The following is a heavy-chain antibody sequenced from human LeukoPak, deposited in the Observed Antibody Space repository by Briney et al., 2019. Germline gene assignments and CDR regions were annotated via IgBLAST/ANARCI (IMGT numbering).Heavy chain of an antibody. D-gene: IGHD3-22*01. J-gene: IGHJ4*02. V-gene: IGHV3-23*01. CDR1: GFPSSSYA. CDR3: AKPALMSSGYYFDY. CDR2: ISGGGGST. Sequence: PGRSLRPSCAASGFPSSSYAMSWVRQAPGRGLEWVSAISGGGGSTYYADSVKGRFTISRDNSKNALYLQMNSLRAEDTAVYYCAKPALMSSGYYFDYWGQGTLVTVSS.